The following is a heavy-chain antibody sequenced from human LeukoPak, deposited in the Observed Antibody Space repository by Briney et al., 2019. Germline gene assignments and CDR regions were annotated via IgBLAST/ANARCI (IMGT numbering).Heavy chain of an antibody. CDR1: GGSISSSSYY. D-gene: IGHD6-19*01. V-gene: IGHV4-39*07. CDR3: ARDREVLAVADFDP. Sequence: SETLSLTCTVSGGSISSSSYYWGWIRQPPGKGLEWIGSIYYSGSTYYNPSLKSRVTISVDTSKNQFSLKLSSVTAADTAVYYCARDREVLAVADFDPWGQGTLVTVSS. J-gene: IGHJ5*02. CDR2: IYYSGST.